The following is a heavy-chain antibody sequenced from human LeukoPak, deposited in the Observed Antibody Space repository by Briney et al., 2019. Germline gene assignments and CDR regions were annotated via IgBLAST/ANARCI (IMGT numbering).Heavy chain of an antibody. CDR3: ARGTSYILDYYFDY. J-gene: IGHJ4*02. D-gene: IGHD1/OR15-1a*01. CDR2: ISSSSSTI. Sequence: GGSLRLSCAASGFTFSSHSMNWVRQAPGRGLEWVSYISSSSSTIYYADSVKGRFTISRDNAKNSLYLQMNSLRAEGTAVYYCARGTSYILDYYFDYWGQGTLVTVSS. V-gene: IGHV3-48*01. CDR1: GFTFSSHS.